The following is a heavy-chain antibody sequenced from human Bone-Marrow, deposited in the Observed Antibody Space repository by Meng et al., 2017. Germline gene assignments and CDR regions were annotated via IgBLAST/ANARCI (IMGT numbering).Heavy chain of an antibody. J-gene: IGHJ2*01. V-gene: IGHV4-31*03. CDR2: IYYSGST. CDR1: GGSISSGNHY. CDR3: ASLYGDSSVWYLDL. D-gene: IGHD4-17*01. Sequence: QVALKGPGPGRVKPSPTLSLTCTVSGGSISSGNHYWSWIRQHPGKGLEYIGYIYYSGSTYYNPSLKSRVIISVDTSKNQFSLRLNSVTAADTAVYYCASLYGDSSVWYLDLWGRGTLVTVSS.